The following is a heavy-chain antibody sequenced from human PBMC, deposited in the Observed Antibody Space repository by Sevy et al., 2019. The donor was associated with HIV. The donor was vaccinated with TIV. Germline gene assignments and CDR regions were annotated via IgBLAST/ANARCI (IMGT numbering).Heavy chain of an antibody. Sequence: ASVKVSCKASGYTFTSYYMHWVRQAPGQGLEWMGIINPSGGSTSYAQKFQGRVTMTRDTSTSTVYMELSSLRSEDTAVYYWARGGGVLLWFGELLHYGMDVWGQGTTVTVSS. J-gene: IGHJ6*02. CDR3: ARGGGVLLWFGELLHYGMDV. CDR1: GYTFTSYY. CDR2: INPSGGST. V-gene: IGHV1-46*01. D-gene: IGHD3-10*01.